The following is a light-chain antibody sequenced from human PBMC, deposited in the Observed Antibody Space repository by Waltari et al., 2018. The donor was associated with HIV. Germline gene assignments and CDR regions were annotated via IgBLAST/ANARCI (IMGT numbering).Light chain of an antibody. CDR3: QVWDSSSDAYV. CDR1: NVGSKS. V-gene: IGLV3-21*04. Sequence: SYLLAQPPSVSVAPGKTARITCGGNNVGSKSLHWYQQKPGQAPVVVIYYDSDRPSGIPERFSGSNSGNTATLTISRVEAGDEADYYCQVWDSSSDAYVFGTGTKVTVL. CDR2: YDS. J-gene: IGLJ1*01.